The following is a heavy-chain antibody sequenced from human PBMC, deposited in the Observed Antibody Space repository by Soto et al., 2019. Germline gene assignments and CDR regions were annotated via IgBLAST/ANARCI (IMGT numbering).Heavy chain of an antibody. CDR1: GGTFSSYA. CDR2: IIPIFGTA. D-gene: IGHD2-2*01. V-gene: IGHV1-69*06. Sequence: WASVKVSCKASGGTFSSYAISWVRQAPGQGLEWMGGIIPIFGTANYAQKFQGRVTITADKSTSTAYMELSSLRSEDTAVYYCARASLGLVVPAAIPLDYWGQGTLVTVSS. CDR3: ARASLGLVVPAAIPLDY. J-gene: IGHJ4*02.